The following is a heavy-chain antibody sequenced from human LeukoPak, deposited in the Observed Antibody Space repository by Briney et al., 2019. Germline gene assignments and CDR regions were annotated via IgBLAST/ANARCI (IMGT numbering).Heavy chain of an antibody. D-gene: IGHD6-19*01. CDR1: GGSISNSNYY. V-gene: IGHV4-61*01. J-gene: IGHJ5*02. CDR3: AREEVAGTGWFDP. Sequence: PSETLSLTCTVSGGSISNSNYYWGWIRQPPGKGLEWVGYIYYSGSTNYNPSLKSRVTISVDTSKNQFSLKLSSVTAADTAVYYCAREEVAGTGWFDPWGQGTLVTVSS. CDR2: IYYSGST.